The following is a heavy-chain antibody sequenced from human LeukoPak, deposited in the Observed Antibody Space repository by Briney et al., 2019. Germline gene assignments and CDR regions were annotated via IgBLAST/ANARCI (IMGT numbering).Heavy chain of an antibody. D-gene: IGHD3-22*01. CDR1: GFTFSSYS. V-gene: IGHV3-48*01. CDR3: ARDGGDSSGYWFDY. Sequence: TGGSLRLSCAASGFTFSSYSMNWVRQAPGKGLEWVSYISSSSTIYYADSVKGRFTISRDNAKNSLYLQMNSLRAEDTAVYYCARDGGDSSGYWFDYWGQGTLVTVSS. CDR2: ISSSSTI. J-gene: IGHJ4*02.